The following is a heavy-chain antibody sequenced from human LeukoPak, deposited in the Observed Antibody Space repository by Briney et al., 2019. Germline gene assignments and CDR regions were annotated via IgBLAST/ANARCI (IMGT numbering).Heavy chain of an antibody. CDR2: INHSGST. J-gene: IGHJ6*03. V-gene: IGHV4-34*01. CDR3: ARGLTTVTTNARYYYYYYMDV. Sequence: PSETLPLTCAVYGGSFSGYYWSWIRQPPGKGLEWIGEINHSGSTNYNPSLKSRVTISVDTSKNQFSLKLSSVTAADTAVYYCARGLTTVTTNARYYYYYYMDVWGKGTTVTVSS. D-gene: IGHD4-11*01. CDR1: GGSFSGYY.